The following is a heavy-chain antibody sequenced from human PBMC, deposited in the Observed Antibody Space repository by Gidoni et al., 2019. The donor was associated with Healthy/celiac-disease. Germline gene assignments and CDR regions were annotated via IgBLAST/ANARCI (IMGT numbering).Heavy chain of an antibody. CDR1: GYTFTSYD. J-gene: IGHJ6*02. Sequence: QVQLVQYGAEVKKPGASVKVSCKASGYTFTSYDSNWVRQATGQGLEWMGWMNPNSGNTGYAQKFQGRVTMTRNTSRSTAYMELSSLRSEDTAVYYCARGDCPDISGLLCRSILNYYYYYGMDVWGQGTTVTVSS. CDR3: ARGDCPDISGLLCRSILNYYYYYGMDV. CDR2: MNPNSGNT. D-gene: IGHD3-9*01. V-gene: IGHV1-8*01.